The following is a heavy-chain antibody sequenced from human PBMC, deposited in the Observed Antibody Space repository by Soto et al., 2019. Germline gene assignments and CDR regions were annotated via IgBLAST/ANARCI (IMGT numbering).Heavy chain of an antibody. CDR2: ISAGNGQT. CDR3: ARGSSSWENYYFYGLDV. CDR1: GSSFTNYG. Sequence: ASVKVSCKASGSSFTNYGIHWVRQAPGQRFEWMGWISAGNGQTKSSQRFQGRVTITRDTSASTAHMGLNSLTSEDTGVYYCARGSSSWENYYFYGLDVWGQGATVTVSS. D-gene: IGHD6-13*01. J-gene: IGHJ6*02. V-gene: IGHV1-3*01.